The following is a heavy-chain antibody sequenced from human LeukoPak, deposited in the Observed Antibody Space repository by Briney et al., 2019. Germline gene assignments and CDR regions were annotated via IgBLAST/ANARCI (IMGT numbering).Heavy chain of an antibody. CDR3: ASSRAGGLYYFDY. D-gene: IGHD3-10*01. V-gene: IGHV3-7*01. J-gene: IGHJ4*02. CDR1: GFTFSSYW. CDR2: IKQDGSEK. Sequence: GGSLRLSCAASGFTFSSYWMSWVRQAPGKGLEWVANIKQDGSEKYYVDSVKGRFIISRDNAKNSLYLQMNSLRAEDTAVYYCASSRAGGLYYFDYWGQGTLVTVSS.